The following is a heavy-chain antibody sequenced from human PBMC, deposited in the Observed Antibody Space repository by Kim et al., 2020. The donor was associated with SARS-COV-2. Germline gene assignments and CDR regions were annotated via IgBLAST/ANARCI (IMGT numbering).Heavy chain of an antibody. CDR2: ISSSSSTI. D-gene: IGHD6-13*01. CDR1: GFTFSSYS. J-gene: IGHJ6*02. Sequence: GGSLRLSCAASGFTFSSYSMNWVRQAPGKGLEWVSYISSSSSTIYYADSVKGRFTISRDNAKNSLYLQMNSPRDEDTAVYYCARDGVRSSSHTYYYYYGMDVWGQGTTVTVSS. V-gene: IGHV3-48*02. CDR3: ARDGVRSSSHTYYYYYGMDV.